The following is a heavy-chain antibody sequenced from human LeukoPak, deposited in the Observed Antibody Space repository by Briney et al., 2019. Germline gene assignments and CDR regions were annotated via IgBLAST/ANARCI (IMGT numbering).Heavy chain of an antibody. V-gene: IGHV4-34*01. CDR1: GGSFSGYY. Sequence: PSETLSLTCAVYGGSFSGYYWSWIRQPPGKGLEWIGEINHSGSTNYNPSLKSRVTISVDTSKNQFSLKLSSVTAADTAVYYCGANSYSSSAYFDNWGQGTMVTVSS. CDR2: INHSGST. J-gene: IGHJ3*02. CDR3: GANSYSSSAYFDN. D-gene: IGHD6-6*01.